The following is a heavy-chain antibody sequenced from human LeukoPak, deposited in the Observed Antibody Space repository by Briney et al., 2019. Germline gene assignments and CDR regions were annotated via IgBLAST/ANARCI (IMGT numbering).Heavy chain of an antibody. Sequence: GASVKVSCKASGYTFTSYGISWVRQAPGQGLEWMGWISPSNGNTNYAQKLQGRVTMTTDTSTSTAYMELRSLRSDDTAVYYCARDCSTTSCFVPAYWGQGTLVTVSS. CDR3: ARDCSTTSCFVPAY. J-gene: IGHJ4*02. V-gene: IGHV1-18*01. D-gene: IGHD2-2*01. CDR1: GYTFTSYG. CDR2: ISPSNGNT.